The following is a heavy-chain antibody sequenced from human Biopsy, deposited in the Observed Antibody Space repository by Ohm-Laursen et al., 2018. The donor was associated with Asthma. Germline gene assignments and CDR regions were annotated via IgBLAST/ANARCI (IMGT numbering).Heavy chain of an antibody. CDR1: GLSSSAYY. CDR3: ARGPEWSGLDI. J-gene: IGHJ6*02. V-gene: IGHV4-34*01. Sequence: SETLSLTCSMYGLSSSAYYWTWIRQTPGKGLEWIGESDHRGNTNTNATLKSRVTISKAKSANEFSLKMKSVTAADTAICCCARGPEWSGLDIWGQGTTVTVSS. CDR2: SDHRGNT. D-gene: IGHD3-3*01.